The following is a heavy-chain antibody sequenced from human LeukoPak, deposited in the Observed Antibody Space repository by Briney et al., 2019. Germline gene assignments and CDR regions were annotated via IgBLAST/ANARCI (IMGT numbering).Heavy chain of an antibody. V-gene: IGHV4-59*01. CDR3: ARVDNYYYMDV. CDR2: IYYSGST. Sequence: ESGPTLVKPSETLSLTCTVSGGSISSYYWTWIRQPPGMGLEGIGYIYYSGSTDYNPSLKSRVTISVDTPKNQFSLKLSSVTAADTAVYYCARVDNYYYMDVWGKGTTVTISS. J-gene: IGHJ6*03. CDR1: GGSISSYY.